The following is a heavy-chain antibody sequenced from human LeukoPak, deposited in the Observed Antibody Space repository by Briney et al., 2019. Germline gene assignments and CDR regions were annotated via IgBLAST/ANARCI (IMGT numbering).Heavy chain of an antibody. CDR2: ISYTGST. D-gene: IGHD3-9*01. V-gene: IGHV4-59*01. Sequence: SETLSLTCTVSGGSISPYFWNWIRQPPGKGVEWIGYISYTGSTSYSPSLKSRVTISLDTSKNQFSLKLTSVTAADSAVYYCARSRDFDWFTDYWGQGTLVTVS. J-gene: IGHJ4*02. CDR3: ARSRDFDWFTDY. CDR1: GGSISPYF.